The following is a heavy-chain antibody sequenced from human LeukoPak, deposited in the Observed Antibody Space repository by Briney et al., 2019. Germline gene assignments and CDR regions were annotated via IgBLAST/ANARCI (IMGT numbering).Heavy chain of an antibody. CDR2: IIPIPDIA. CDR1: GYTFTTYD. V-gene: IGHV1-69*04. D-gene: IGHD3-10*01. CDR3: AVFYYYASGSFVDY. J-gene: IGHJ4*02. Sequence: ASVKVSCKASGYTFTTYDINWVRQAPGQGLEWMGRIIPIPDIANYANKFQGRVTITADKATSTVYMDLSSLTSEDAAIYYCAVFYYYASGSFVDYWGQGTLVTVSS.